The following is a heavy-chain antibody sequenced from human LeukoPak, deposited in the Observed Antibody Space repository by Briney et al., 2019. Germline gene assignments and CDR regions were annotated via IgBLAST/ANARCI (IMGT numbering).Heavy chain of an antibody. CDR1: GGSISSYY. J-gene: IGHJ4*02. CDR3: ARDVSGWPPAPHFDY. CDR2: IYYSGST. V-gene: IGHV4-59*01. Sequence: PSETLSLTCTVSGGSISSYYWGWIRQPPGKGLEWIGYIYYSGSTNYNPSLKSRVTISVDTSKNQFSLKLSSVTAADTAVYYCARDVSGWPPAPHFDYWGQGTLVTVSS. D-gene: IGHD6-19*01.